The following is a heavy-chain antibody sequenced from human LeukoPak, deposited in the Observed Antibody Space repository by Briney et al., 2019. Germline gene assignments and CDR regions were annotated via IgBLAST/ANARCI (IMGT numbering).Heavy chain of an antibody. Sequence: GGTLRLSCAVSGFTFSDYYMSWLRQAPGKGLEWLSYISNRGDTIYYADSVRGRFTISRDNAKNSLYLQMHSLRAEDTAVYYCARDRPSGYYYSYGMDVWGQGTTVTVSS. CDR1: GFTFSDYY. CDR3: ARDRPSGYYYSYGMDV. CDR2: ISNRGDTI. J-gene: IGHJ6*02. V-gene: IGHV3-11*01.